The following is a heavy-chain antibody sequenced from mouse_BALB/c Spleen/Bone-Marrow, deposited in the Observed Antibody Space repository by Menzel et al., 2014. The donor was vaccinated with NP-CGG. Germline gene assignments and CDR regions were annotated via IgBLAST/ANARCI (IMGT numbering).Heavy chain of an antibody. Sequence: EVMLVESGAELVKPGASVKLSCTASGFNIKDTYMHWVKQRPKQGLEWIGRIDPANGNTRCDPKFQGKATITADTSSNTAYLQLSSLTSEDTAVYYCANYWYGWCFDVWGAGTTVTVSS. CDR2: IDPANGNT. J-gene: IGHJ1*01. CDR3: ANYWYGWCFDV. V-gene: IGHV14-3*02. CDR1: GFNIKDTY. D-gene: IGHD2-14*01.